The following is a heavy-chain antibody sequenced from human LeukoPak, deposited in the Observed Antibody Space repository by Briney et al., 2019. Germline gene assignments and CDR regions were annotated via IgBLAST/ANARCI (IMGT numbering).Heavy chain of an antibody. V-gene: IGHV4-34*01. CDR1: DGSFSGYY. Sequence: SETLSLTCGVSDGSFSGYYWTWIRQSPGKGLEWIDEINHSGSANHNPSLKSRVTISMDTSKNQFSLKLSSVTAADTAVYYCARGVYYGSGTYNWGQGTLVTVSS. CDR2: INHSGSA. CDR3: ARGVYYGSGTYN. D-gene: IGHD3-10*01. J-gene: IGHJ4*02.